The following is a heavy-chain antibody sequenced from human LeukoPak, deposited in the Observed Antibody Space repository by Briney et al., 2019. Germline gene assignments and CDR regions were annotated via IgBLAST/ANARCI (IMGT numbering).Heavy chain of an antibody. CDR3: ARGKNDYSNRYYFDY. Sequence: SQTPSLTCTVSGYSISSFGCYWSWIRQHPGKGLEWVGYISYSGTTYYNPSLRSRVTISVDTSKNQFPLGLSSVTAADAAVYYCARGKNDYSNRYYFDYWGQGTLVTVSS. D-gene: IGHD4-11*01. V-gene: IGHV4-31*03. CDR2: ISYSGTT. CDR1: GYSISSFGCY. J-gene: IGHJ4*02.